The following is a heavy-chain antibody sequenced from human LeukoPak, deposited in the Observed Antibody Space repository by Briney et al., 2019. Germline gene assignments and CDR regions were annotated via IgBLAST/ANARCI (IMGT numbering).Heavy chain of an antibody. CDR3: ARERDELNYYDSSPWFDP. J-gene: IGHJ5*02. Sequence: SETLSLTCTVSGGSISSYYWSWVRQPPGKGLEWIGYIYYSGSTNYNPSLKSRVTISVDTSKNQFSLKLSSVTAGDTAVYYCARERDELNYYDSSPWFDPWGQGTLVTVSS. CDR1: GGSISSYY. D-gene: IGHD3-22*01. CDR2: IYYSGST. V-gene: IGHV4-59*01.